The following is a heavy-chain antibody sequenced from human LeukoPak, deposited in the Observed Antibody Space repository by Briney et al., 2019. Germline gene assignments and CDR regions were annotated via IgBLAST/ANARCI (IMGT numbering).Heavy chain of an antibody. CDR3: ATIPSRVAVARPFDY. D-gene: IGHD6-19*01. Sequence: ASVTVSCLVAGYTLTELSMHWVRQAPGKGLEWMGGFDPEDGETIYAQKFQGRVAMTEDTSTDTAYMELSSLRSEDTAVYYCATIPSRVAVARPFDYWGQGTLVIVSS. J-gene: IGHJ4*02. CDR1: GYTLTELS. V-gene: IGHV1-24*01. CDR2: FDPEDGET.